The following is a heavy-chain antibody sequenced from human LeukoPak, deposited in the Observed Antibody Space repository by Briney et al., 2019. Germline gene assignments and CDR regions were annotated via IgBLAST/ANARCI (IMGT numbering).Heavy chain of an antibody. CDR3: TGGVPGVF. CDR2: IYSGA. Sequence: PGGSLRLSCAASGFTVSSNYMSWVRQAPGKGLEWVSVIYSGAYYADSVKGRFTISRDNSKNTLFLQMSSLRTEDTAVYYCTGGVPGVFWGQGTLVTVSS. D-gene: IGHD7-27*01. J-gene: IGHJ4*02. CDR1: GFTVSSNY. V-gene: IGHV3-53*01.